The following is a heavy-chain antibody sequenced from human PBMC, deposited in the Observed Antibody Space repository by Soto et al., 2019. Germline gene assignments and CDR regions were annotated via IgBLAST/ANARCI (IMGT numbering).Heavy chain of an antibody. Sequence: EVQLVESGGGLVQPGRSLRLSCAASGFTFDDYAMQWVRQAPGKGLEWVSVISWHSGSIGYADSVKGRCTISRDNANNSLYLQINSLRAEDTALYYCAKGFSTSCYDPRDYWGQGTLVTVSS. CDR2: ISWHSGSI. CDR3: AKGFSTSCYDPRDY. V-gene: IGHV3-9*01. D-gene: IGHD2-2*01. CDR1: GFTFDDYA. J-gene: IGHJ4*02.